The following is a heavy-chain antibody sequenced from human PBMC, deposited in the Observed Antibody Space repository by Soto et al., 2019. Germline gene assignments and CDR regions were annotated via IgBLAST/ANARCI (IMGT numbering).Heavy chain of an antibody. CDR1: GFTFRDYY. CDR2: IDSSTKYT. V-gene: IGHV3-11*03. D-gene: IGHD1-7*01. Sequence: GGSLRLSCEASGFTFRDYYMTWFRQAPGKGLEWLSYIDSSTKYTNYADSVKGRFTISRDNAKNSLYLQMNSLRADDTAVYYCAGPPELTRIYYYYGMDVWGQGTTVTVSS. J-gene: IGHJ6*02. CDR3: AGPPELTRIYYYYGMDV.